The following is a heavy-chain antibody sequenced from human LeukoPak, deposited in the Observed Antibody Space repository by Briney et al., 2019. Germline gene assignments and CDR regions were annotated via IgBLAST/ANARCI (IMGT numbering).Heavy chain of an antibody. D-gene: IGHD2-2*01. V-gene: IGHV1-18*01. CDR2: ISAYNGNT. J-gene: IGHJ4*02. Sequence: VASVKVSCKASGYTFTSYGISWVRQAPGQGLEWMGWISAYNGNTNYAQKLQGRVTMTTDTSTSTAYMELRSLRSDDTAVYYCARDWRYCSSTSCPKPWDMGYWGQGTLVTVSS. CDR3: ARDWRYCSSTSCPKPWDMGY. CDR1: GYTFTSYG.